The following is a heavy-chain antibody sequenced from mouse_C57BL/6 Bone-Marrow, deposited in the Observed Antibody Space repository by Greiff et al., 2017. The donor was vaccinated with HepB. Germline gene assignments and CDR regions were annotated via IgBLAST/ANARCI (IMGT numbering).Heavy chain of an antibody. CDR2: ISNGGGST. D-gene: IGHD1-1*01. Sequence: DVMLVESGGGLVQPGGSLKLSCAASGFTFSDYYMYWVRQTPEKRLEWVAYISNGGGSTYYPDTVKGRVTISRDNAKNTLYLQMSRLKSEDTAMYYCARHEYYGSLDYWGQGTTLTVSS. CDR3: ARHEYYGSLDY. CDR1: GFTFSDYY. V-gene: IGHV5-12*01. J-gene: IGHJ2*01.